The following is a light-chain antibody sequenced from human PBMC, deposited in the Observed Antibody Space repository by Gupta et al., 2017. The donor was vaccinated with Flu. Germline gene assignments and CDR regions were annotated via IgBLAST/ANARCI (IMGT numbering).Light chain of an antibody. Sequence: SYELTQPPSVSVSPGQTASITCSGDNLGDKYASWYQQKPGQSPVLVIYKDTKRTSGIPERFSGSNSGNTATLTISGTKAMDEADYYCQACYSTTGVFGTGTKVTVL. J-gene: IGLJ1*01. V-gene: IGLV3-1*01. CDR1: NLGDKY. CDR3: QACYSTTGV. CDR2: KDT.